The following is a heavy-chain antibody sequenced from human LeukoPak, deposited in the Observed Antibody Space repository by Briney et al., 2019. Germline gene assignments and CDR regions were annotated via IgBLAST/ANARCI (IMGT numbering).Heavy chain of an antibody. Sequence: GGSLRLSCAASGFTFSNAWMSWVRQAPGKGLEWVGRIRSKANSYATAYAASVKGRFTISRDDSKNTAYLQMNSLKTEDTAVYYCTRPGYYDSSGYSVFDYWGQGTLVTVSS. CDR3: TRPGYYDSSGYSVFDY. D-gene: IGHD3-22*01. V-gene: IGHV3-73*01. CDR2: IRSKANSYAT. CDR1: GFTFSNAW. J-gene: IGHJ4*02.